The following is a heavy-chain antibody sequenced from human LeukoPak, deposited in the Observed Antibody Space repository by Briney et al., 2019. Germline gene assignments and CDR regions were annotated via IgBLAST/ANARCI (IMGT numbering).Heavy chain of an antibody. V-gene: IGHV4-61*02. J-gene: IGHJ4*02. CDR2: IYTSGST. Sequence: SQTLSLTCTVSGGSISSGSYYWSWIRQPAGKGLEWIGRIYTSGSTNYNPSLKSRVTISVDTSKNQFSLKLSSVTAADTAVYYCARAPWFGEFWFGDWGQGTLVTVSS. D-gene: IGHD3-10*01. CDR1: GGSISSGSYY. CDR3: ARAPWFGEFWFGD.